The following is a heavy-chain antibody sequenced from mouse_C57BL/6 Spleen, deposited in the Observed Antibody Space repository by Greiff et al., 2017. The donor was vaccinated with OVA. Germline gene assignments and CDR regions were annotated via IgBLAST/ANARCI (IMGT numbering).Heavy chain of an antibody. V-gene: IGHV1-82*01. CDR2: IYPGDGDT. D-gene: IGHD2-12*01. Sequence: QVQLQQSGPELVKPGASVKISCKASGYAFSSSWMNWVKQRPGKGLEWIGRIYPGDGDTNYNGKFKGKATLTADKSSSTAYMQLSSLTSEDSAVYVCARNVGSYYVKFAYWGQGTLVTVSA. CDR1: GYAFSSSW. CDR3: ARNVGSYYVKFAY. J-gene: IGHJ3*01.